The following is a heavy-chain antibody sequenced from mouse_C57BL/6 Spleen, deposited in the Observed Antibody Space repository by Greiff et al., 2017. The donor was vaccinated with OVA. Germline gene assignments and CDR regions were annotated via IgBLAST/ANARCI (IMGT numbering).Heavy chain of an antibody. CDR2: IYPRSGNT. V-gene: IGHV1-81*01. J-gene: IGHJ2*01. Sequence: VQLQQSGAELARPGASVKLSCKASGYTFTSYGISWVKQRTGQGLEWIGEIYPRSGNTYYNEKFKGKATLTADKSSSTAYMELRSLTSEDSAVYFCASGDYGEYWGQGTTLTVSS. CDR1: GYTFTSYG. D-gene: IGHD1-1*02. CDR3: ASGDYGEY.